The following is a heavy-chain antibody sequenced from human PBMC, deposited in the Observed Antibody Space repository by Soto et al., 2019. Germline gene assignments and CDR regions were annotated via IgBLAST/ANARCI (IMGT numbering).Heavy chain of an antibody. CDR1: GFTFSSYA. V-gene: IGHV3-23*01. CDR3: AKDSARVLLWFRELLAVDY. CDR2: ISGSGGST. Sequence: EVQLLESGGGLVQPGGSLRLSCAASGFTFSSYAMSWVRQAPGKGLEWVSAISGSGGSTYYADSVKGRFTISRDNSKNTLYLQMNSLRAEDTAVYYCAKDSARVLLWFRELLAVDYWGQGTLVTVSS. D-gene: IGHD3-10*01. J-gene: IGHJ4*02.